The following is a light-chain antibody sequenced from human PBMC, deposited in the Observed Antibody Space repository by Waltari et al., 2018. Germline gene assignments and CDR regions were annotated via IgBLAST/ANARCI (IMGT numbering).Light chain of an antibody. CDR2: DAS. CDR3: LQTYSTLMFS. CDR1: QSIPNY. Sequence: DIQMTQSPSSLSASVGDRVTMTCRASQSIPNYLSWYQHKLWEAPNLLVYDASTLVSGVPSRFNGSGSGTEFTLTISSLQPEDLATYYCLQTYSTLMFSFGPGTKVDL. V-gene: IGKV1-39*01. J-gene: IGKJ3*01.